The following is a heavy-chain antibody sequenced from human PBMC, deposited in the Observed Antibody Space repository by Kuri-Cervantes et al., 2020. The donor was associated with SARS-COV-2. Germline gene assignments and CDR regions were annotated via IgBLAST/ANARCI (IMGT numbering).Heavy chain of an antibody. J-gene: IGHJ4*02. V-gene: IGHV3-30*02. D-gene: IGHD2-2*01. Sequence: GGSLRLSCAASGFTFSSYGMHWVRQAPGKGLEWVAFMRYDGSNKYYADSVKGRFTISRDNSKNTLYLQMNSLRAEDTAVYYCAKDFWDIVVVPAPSSDYWGQGTLVTVSS. CDR1: GFTFSSYG. CDR2: MRYDGSNK. CDR3: AKDFWDIVVVPAPSSDY.